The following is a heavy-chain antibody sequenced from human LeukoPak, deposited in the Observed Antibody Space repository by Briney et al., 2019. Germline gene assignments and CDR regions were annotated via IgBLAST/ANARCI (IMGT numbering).Heavy chain of an antibody. J-gene: IGHJ6*02. D-gene: IGHD1-26*01. V-gene: IGHV3-74*01. CDR1: GFTFSSYW. Sequence: GGSLRLSCAASGFTFSSYWMHWVRQAPGKGLVWVSRINSDGSSTSYADSVKGRFTISRDNAKNTLYLQMNSLRAEDTAVYYCARYSGSYGNDYYYYYGMDVWGQGTTVTVSS. CDR3: ARYSGSYGNDYYYYYGMDV. CDR2: INSDGSST.